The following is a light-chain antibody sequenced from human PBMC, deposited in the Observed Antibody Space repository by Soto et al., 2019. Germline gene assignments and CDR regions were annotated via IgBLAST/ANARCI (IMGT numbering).Light chain of an antibody. CDR2: EVS. CDR3: SSYASSTAYV. Sequence: QSVLTQPASVSGSPGQSITISCTGTSSDVGGYNYVSWYQLHPGKAPKLMVYEVSYRPSGVSSRFSGSKSANTASLTISGLQAEDEADYYCSSYASSTAYVFG. CDR1: SSDVGGYNY. J-gene: IGLJ1*01. V-gene: IGLV2-14*01.